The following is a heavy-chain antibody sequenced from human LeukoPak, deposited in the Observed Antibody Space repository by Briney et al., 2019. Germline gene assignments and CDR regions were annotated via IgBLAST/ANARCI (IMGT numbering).Heavy chain of an antibody. Sequence: GGSLRLSCAASGFTFSSYSMNWVRQAPGKGLEWVSYISSSSSTIYYADSVKGRFTISRENAKNSLYLQMNSLRAGDTAVYYCASSSGGWAFDIWGQGTMVTVSS. J-gene: IGHJ3*02. CDR3: ASSSGGWAFDI. CDR2: ISSSSSTI. D-gene: IGHD1-14*01. CDR1: GFTFSSYS. V-gene: IGHV3-48*01.